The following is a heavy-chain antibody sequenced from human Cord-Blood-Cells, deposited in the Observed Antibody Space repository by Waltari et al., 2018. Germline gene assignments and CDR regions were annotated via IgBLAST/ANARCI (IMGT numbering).Heavy chain of an antibody. Sequence: QVQLQQWGAGLLKPSETLSLTCAVYGGSFSGSYWCWTRHPPGKGLEWIGEINHSGSTNYNPSLKSRVTISVDTSKNQFSLKLSSVTAADTAVYYCARGRFDVVVVAARAFDIWGQGTMVTVSS. CDR3: ARGRFDVVVVAARAFDI. J-gene: IGHJ3*02. CDR2: INHSGST. V-gene: IGHV4-34*01. D-gene: IGHD2-15*01. CDR1: GGSFSGSY.